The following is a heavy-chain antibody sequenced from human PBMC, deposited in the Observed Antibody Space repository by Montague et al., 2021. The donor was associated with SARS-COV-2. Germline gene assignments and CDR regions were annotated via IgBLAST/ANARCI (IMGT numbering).Heavy chain of an antibody. J-gene: IGHJ6*02. D-gene: IGHD2-2*01. V-gene: IGHV3-21*01. CDR3: ASYQNHYYYYGMDV. CDR1: GFTFGSYS. Sequence: SLRLSCAASGFTFGSYSMNWVRQAPGKGLEWVSSISSSSSYIYYADSVKGRFTISRDNAKNSLYLQMNSLRAEDTAVYYCASYQNHYYYYGMDVWGQGTTVTVSS. CDR2: ISSSSSYI.